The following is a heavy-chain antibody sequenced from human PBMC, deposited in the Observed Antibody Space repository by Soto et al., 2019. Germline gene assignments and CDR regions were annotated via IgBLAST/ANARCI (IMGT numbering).Heavy chain of an antibody. V-gene: IGHV3-21*01. CDR1: GFTFSSYS. CDR3: VWDSSSWYPNWFDP. CDR2: ISSSSSYI. D-gene: IGHD6-13*01. Sequence: GGSLRLSCAASGFTFSSYSMNWVHQAPGKGLEWVSSISSSSSYIYYADSVKGRFTISRDNAKNSLYLQMNSLRAEDTAVYYCVWDSSSWYPNWFDPWGQGTLVTVS. J-gene: IGHJ5*02.